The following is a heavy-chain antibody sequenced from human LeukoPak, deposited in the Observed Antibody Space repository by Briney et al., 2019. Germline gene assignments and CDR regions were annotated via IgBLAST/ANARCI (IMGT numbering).Heavy chain of an antibody. CDR1: GGTFSSYA. D-gene: IGHD6-13*01. CDR3: ARDPDLHSSSWYGWFDP. Sequence: ASVKVSCKASGGTFSSYAISWVRQAPGQGLEWMGGIIPIFGTANYAQKFQGRVTITADESTSTAYMELSSLRFEDTAVYYCARDPDLHSSSWYGWFDPWGQGTLVTVSS. CDR2: IIPIFGTA. V-gene: IGHV1-69*01. J-gene: IGHJ5*02.